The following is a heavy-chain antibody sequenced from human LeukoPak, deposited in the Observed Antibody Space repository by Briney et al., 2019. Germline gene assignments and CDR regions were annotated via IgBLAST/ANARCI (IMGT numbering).Heavy chain of an antibody. D-gene: IGHD1-26*01. CDR3: ARPPSGSYYPFDY. V-gene: IGHV1-2*02. Sequence: GASVKVSCKAYGYTFTGYYMHWVRQAPGQGLDWMGWINPNSGGTNYAQKFQGRVTMTRDTSISTAYMELSRLRSDDTAVYYCARPPSGSYYPFDYWGQGTLVTVSS. J-gene: IGHJ4*02. CDR2: INPNSGGT. CDR1: GYTFTGYY.